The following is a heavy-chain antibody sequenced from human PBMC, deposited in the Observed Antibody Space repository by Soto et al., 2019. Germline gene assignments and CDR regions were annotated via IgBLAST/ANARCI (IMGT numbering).Heavy chain of an antibody. CDR3: ARISTYYDILTGYSNQDDAFDI. CDR1: GGSISSSNW. J-gene: IGHJ3*02. D-gene: IGHD3-9*01. V-gene: IGHV4-4*02. CDR2: IYHSGST. Sequence: PSETLSLTCAVSGGSISSSNWWSWVRQPPGKGLEWIGEIYHSGSTNYNPSLKSRVTISVDKSKNQFSLKLSSVTAADTAVYYCARISTYYDILTGYSNQDDAFDIWGQGTMVTVSS.